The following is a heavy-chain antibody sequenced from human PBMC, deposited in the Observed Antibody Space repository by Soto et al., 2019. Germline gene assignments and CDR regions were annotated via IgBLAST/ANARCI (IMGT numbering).Heavy chain of an antibody. Sequence: QVQLQQWGAGLLKPSETLSLTCAVYGGSFSGYYWSWIRQPPGKGLEWIGEINHSGSTNYNPSLKSRVTISVDTSKNQFSLKLSSVTAADTAVYYCARGVGGYSYGYPYWGQGTLVTVSS. J-gene: IGHJ4*02. CDR2: INHSGST. CDR3: ARGVGGYSYGYPY. CDR1: GGSFSGYY. D-gene: IGHD5-18*01. V-gene: IGHV4-34*01.